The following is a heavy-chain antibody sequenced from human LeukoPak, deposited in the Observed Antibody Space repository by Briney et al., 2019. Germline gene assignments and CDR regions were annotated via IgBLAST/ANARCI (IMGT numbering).Heavy chain of an antibody. CDR1: GGTFSSYA. V-gene: IGHV1-69*05. Sequence: SVKVSCKASGGTFSSYAISWVRQAPGQGREWMGGIIPIFGAANYEQKFQGRVTITTDESTSTAYMELSSLRSEDTAVYYCATSNVQLERRCAFDIWGQGTMVTVSS. CDR2: IIPIFGAA. D-gene: IGHD1-1*01. CDR3: ATSNVQLERRCAFDI. J-gene: IGHJ3*02.